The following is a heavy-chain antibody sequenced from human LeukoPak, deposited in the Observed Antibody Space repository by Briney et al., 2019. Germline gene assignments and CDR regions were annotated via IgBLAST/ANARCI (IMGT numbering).Heavy chain of an antibody. CDR1: GFSFSNYE. Sequence: PGGSLRLSCAASGFSFSNYEMNWVRQAPGKGLEWVAYISSVVSDKNYADSVKGRFTISRDNAKQSLFLQMNSLRAEDTAIYYCAAGRYVLSDYWGQGTMVAVSS. CDR2: ISSVVSDK. CDR3: AAGRYVLSDY. J-gene: IGHJ4*02. D-gene: IGHD3-10*02. V-gene: IGHV3-48*03.